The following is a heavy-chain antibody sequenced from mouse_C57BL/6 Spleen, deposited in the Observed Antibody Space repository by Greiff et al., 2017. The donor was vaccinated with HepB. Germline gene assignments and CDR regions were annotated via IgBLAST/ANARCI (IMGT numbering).Heavy chain of an antibody. D-gene: IGHD1-1*01. Sequence: VQLQQPGAELVKPGASVKMSCKASGYTFTSYWITWVKQRPGQGLEWIGDIYPGSGSTNYNEKFKSKATLTVDTSSSTAYMQLSSLTSEDSAVYYCARREAYGSSPAWFAYWGQGTLVTVSA. V-gene: IGHV1-55*01. CDR3: ARREAYGSSPAWFAY. CDR1: GYTFTSYW. CDR2: IYPGSGST. J-gene: IGHJ3*01.